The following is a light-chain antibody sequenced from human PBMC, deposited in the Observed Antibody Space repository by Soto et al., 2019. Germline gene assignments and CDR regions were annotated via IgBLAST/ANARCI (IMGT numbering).Light chain of an antibody. CDR3: QQYGSSPVT. V-gene: IGKV3-20*01. J-gene: IGKJ1*01. CDR1: QSVSSSS. CDR2: VAS. Sequence: EIVLTQSPGTLSLSPGERATLSCRASQSVSSSSLAWYQQRPGQAPKLLIYVASSRATGIPDRFGGSGSGTDFTLTISRLEPEDFAVYYCQQYGSSPVTFGQGTKVDIK.